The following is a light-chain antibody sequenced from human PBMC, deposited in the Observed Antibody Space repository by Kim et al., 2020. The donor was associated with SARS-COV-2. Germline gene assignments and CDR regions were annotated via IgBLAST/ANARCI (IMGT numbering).Light chain of an antibody. CDR2: AAS. Sequence: DIQMTQSPTSLSASMGDKVTINCRASRTISRNVNWYQQKPGRAPNLLIYAASNLQSGVPSRFSGSGSGTDFTLTISGLQREDFATYYCQQSDTSPLTFGGGTKVEIK. V-gene: IGKV1-39*01. CDR3: QQSDTSPLT. J-gene: IGKJ4*01. CDR1: RTISRN.